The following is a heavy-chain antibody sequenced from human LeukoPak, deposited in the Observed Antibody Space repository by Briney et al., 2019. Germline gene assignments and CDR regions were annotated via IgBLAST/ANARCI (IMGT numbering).Heavy chain of an antibody. Sequence: SETLSLTCAVYGGSFSGYYWSWIRQPPGKGLEWIGEINHSGSTNYNPSLKSRVTISVDTSKNQFSLKLSSVTAADTAVYYCARGLQWLVWGPFDYWGQGTLVTVSS. J-gene: IGHJ4*02. CDR2: INHSGST. D-gene: IGHD6-19*01. CDR1: GGSFSGYY. CDR3: ARGLQWLVWGPFDY. V-gene: IGHV4-34*01.